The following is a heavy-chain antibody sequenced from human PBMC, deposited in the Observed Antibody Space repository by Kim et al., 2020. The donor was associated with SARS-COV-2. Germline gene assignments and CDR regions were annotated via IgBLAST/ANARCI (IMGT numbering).Heavy chain of an antibody. J-gene: IGHJ3*02. Sequence: SETLSLTCTVSGGSISSGGYYWSWIRQHPGKGLEWIGYIYYSGSTYYNPSLKSRVTISVDTSKNQFSLKLSSVTAADTAVYYCASLDYDFWSRSYAFDIWGQGTMVTVSS. CDR1: GGSISSGGYY. D-gene: IGHD3-3*01. CDR2: IYYSGST. V-gene: IGHV4-31*03. CDR3: ASLDYDFWSRSYAFDI.